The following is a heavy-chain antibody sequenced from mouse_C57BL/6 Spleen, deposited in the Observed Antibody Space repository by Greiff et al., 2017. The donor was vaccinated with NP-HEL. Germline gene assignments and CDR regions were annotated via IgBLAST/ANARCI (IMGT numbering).Heavy chain of an antibody. J-gene: IGHJ3*01. V-gene: IGHV5-12*01. CDR1: GFTFSDYY. Sequence: EVKLMESGGGLVQPGGSLKLSCAASGFTFSDYYMYWVRQTPEKRLEWVAYISNGGGSTYYPDTVKGRFTISRDNAKNTLYLQMSRLKSEDTAMYYCARSYDYDGLFAYWGQGTLVTVSA. CDR2: ISNGGGST. D-gene: IGHD2-4*01. CDR3: ARSYDYDGLFAY.